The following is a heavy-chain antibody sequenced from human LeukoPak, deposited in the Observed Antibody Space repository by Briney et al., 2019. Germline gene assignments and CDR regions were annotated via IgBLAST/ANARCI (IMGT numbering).Heavy chain of an antibody. CDR3: ARAHYYDSSAFDY. D-gene: IGHD3-22*01. CDR1: GFTFSSYS. CDR2: INSNSSYI. V-gene: IGHV3-21*01. Sequence: GGSLRLSCGASGFTFSSYSMNWVRQAPGKGLEWVSSINSNSSYIYYADSLKGRFTISRDNAKNSLYLQMNSLRAEDTAVYYCARAHYYDSSAFDYWGQGTLVTVSS. J-gene: IGHJ4*02.